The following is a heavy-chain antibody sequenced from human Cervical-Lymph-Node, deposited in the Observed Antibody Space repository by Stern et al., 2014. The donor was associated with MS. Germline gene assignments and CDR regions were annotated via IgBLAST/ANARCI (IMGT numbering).Heavy chain of an antibody. CDR3: ARDYYDSRGYSH. D-gene: IGHD3-22*01. CDR2: IYSGGST. CDR1: GYSVSTNY. Sequence: VQLGQSGGGLIQPGGSLRLSCAVSGYSVSTNYMSWIRQAPGKGLEWVAVIYSGGSTYHADSVRGRFTISRDNARNTLSLQMDSLRVEDTAVYYCARDYYDSRGYSHWGQGTLVTVSS. J-gene: IGHJ4*02. V-gene: IGHV3-53*01.